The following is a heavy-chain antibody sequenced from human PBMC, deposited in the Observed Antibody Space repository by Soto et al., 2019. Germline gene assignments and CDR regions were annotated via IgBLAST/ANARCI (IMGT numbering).Heavy chain of an antibody. CDR3: ARDPPGGYDILTGYRNWFDP. V-gene: IGHV1-18*01. CDR2: ISAYNGNT. Sequence: ASVKVSCKAYGYTFTSYGISWVRQAPGQGLEWMGWISAYNGNTNYAQKLQGRVTMTTDTSTSTAYMELRSLRSDDTAVYYCARDPPGGYDILTGYRNWFDPWGQGTLGTVPQ. J-gene: IGHJ5*02. CDR1: GYTFTSYG. D-gene: IGHD3-9*01.